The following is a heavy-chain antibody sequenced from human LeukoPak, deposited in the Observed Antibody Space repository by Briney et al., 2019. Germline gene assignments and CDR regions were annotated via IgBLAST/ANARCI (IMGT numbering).Heavy chain of an antibody. CDR3: ARRDSSSWYQYYYYYYMDV. D-gene: IGHD6-13*01. J-gene: IGHJ6*03. CDR2: IYYSGST. CDR1: GGSISSYY. Sequence: SETLSLTCTVSGGSISSYYWSWIRQPPGKGLEWIGYIYYSGSTYYNPSLKSRVTISVDTSKNQFSLKLSSVTAADTAVYYCARRDSSSWYQYYYYYYMDVWGKGTTVTVSS. V-gene: IGHV4-59*08.